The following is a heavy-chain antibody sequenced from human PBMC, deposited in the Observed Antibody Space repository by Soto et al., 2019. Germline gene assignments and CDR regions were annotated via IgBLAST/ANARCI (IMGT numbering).Heavy chain of an antibody. J-gene: IGHJ4*02. Sequence: EVQLVESGGGLVQPGGSLRLSCAASGFTVSSNYMSWVRQAPGKGLAWVSVIYSGDSTGYADSVKGRFTISRDNSKNTLYLQMNSLRAEDTAVYYCARDRPSDGSSHDYWGQGTLVTVSS. V-gene: IGHV3-66*01. CDR2: IYSGDST. D-gene: IGHD1-26*01. CDR1: GFTVSSNY. CDR3: ARDRPSDGSSHDY.